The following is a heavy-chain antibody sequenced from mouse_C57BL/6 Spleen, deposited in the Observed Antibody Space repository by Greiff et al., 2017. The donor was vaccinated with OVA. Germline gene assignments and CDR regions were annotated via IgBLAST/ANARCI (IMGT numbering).Heavy chain of an antibody. D-gene: IGHD1-1*01. Sequence: VQLQQSGTELVKPGASVKLSCKASGYTFTSYWMHWVKQRPGQGLEWIGNINPSNGGTNYNEKFKSKATLTVDKSSSTAYMQLSSLTSEDSAVYYCARAADYYGSSHWYCEVWGTGTTVTVSS. V-gene: IGHV1-53*01. CDR2: INPSNGGT. CDR1: GYTFTSYW. J-gene: IGHJ1*03. CDR3: ARAADYYGSSHWYCEV.